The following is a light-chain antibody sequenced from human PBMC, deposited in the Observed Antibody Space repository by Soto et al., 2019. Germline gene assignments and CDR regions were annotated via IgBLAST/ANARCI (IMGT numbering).Light chain of an antibody. CDR2: EGS. CDR1: QSVSSY. Sequence: DIVLTQSPATLSLSPGQTATLSCRASQSVSSYLAWYQQKAGQAPRLLIYEGSNRATGIPTRFSGSGSGTDFTLTISRLEPEDFAVYYCQQYGSLITFGQGTRLEIK. CDR3: QQYGSLIT. J-gene: IGKJ5*01. V-gene: IGKV3-11*01.